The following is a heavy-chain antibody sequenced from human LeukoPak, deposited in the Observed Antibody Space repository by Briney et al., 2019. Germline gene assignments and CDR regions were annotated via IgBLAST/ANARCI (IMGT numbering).Heavy chain of an antibody. Sequence: GASVKVSCKASGGTFSSYAISWVPQAPGQGLEWMGGIIPIFGTANYAPKFQGRVTITTDESTSTAYMDLSSLRSEDTAVYYCARSSDEAYYYYMDGWGKGTTVTVSS. J-gene: IGHJ6*03. CDR3: ARSSDEAYYYYMDG. CDR1: GGTFSSYA. D-gene: IGHD2-2*01. V-gene: IGHV1-69*05. CDR2: IIPIFGTA.